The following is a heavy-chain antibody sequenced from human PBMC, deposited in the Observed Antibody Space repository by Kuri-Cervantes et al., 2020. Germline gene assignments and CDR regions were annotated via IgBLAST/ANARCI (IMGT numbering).Heavy chain of an antibody. Sequence: GESLKISCAASGFTFSSYGMHWVRQAPGKGLEWVAVISYDGSNKYYADSVKGRFTIARDNSKNTLYLQMNSLIAEDTAVYYCARAEDIRGPYHGAGAFDIWGQGTMVTVSS. CDR2: ISYDGSNK. CDR3: ARAEDIRGPYHGAGAFDI. V-gene: IGHV3-30*03. J-gene: IGHJ3*02. CDR1: GFTFSSYG. D-gene: IGHD2-15*01.